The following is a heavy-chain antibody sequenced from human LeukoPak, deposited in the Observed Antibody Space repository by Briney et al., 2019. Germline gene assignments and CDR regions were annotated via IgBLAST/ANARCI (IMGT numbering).Heavy chain of an antibody. CDR3: AKDRVGWGTTPIWFDP. D-gene: IGHD3-16*01. Sequence: GGTLRLSCAASGFTFSNYGMSWVRQAPGKGLEWVSTISGSGGSTYYADSVKGRFTISRDNSKNTLYLQMNSLRAEDTAVYYCAKDRVGWGTTPIWFDPWGQGTLVTVSS. V-gene: IGHV3-23*01. CDR2: ISGSGGST. J-gene: IGHJ5*02. CDR1: GFTFSNYG.